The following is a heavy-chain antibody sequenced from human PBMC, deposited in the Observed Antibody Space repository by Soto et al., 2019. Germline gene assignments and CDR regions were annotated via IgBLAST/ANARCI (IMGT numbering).Heavy chain of an antibody. J-gene: IGHJ4*02. Sequence: PGVSLRLSCAASGFTFSSYGMHWVRQAPGKGLEWVAVISYDGSNKYYADSVKGRFTISRDNSKNTLYLQMNSLRAEDTAVYYCAKEVKNSRAPSSYWGQGTLVTVSS. CDR2: ISYDGSNK. CDR3: AKEVKNSRAPSSY. V-gene: IGHV3-30*18. CDR1: GFTFSSYG. D-gene: IGHD6-13*01.